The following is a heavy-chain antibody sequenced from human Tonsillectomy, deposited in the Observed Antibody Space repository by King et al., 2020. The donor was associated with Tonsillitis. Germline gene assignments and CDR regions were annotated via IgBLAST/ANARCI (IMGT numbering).Heavy chain of an antibody. Sequence: VQLVESGGGLVQPGGSLRLSCAVSGFTFSRYWMSWVRQAPGKGLEWVANIKEDGSDKHYVDSVKGRFTISRDNAKNSLFLQMNSLRAEETAVYYWATEGGRSGSGYWGQGTLVTVSS. D-gene: IGHD3-10*01. CDR2: IKEDGSDK. CDR1: GFTFSRYW. J-gene: IGHJ4*02. V-gene: IGHV3-7*01. CDR3: ATEGGRSGSGY.